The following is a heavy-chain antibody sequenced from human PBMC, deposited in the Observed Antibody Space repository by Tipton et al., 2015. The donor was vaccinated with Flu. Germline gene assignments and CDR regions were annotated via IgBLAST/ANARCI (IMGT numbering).Heavy chain of an antibody. CDR2: IWYDGSNK. CDR3: ARGNWGGGHSCDI. CDR1: GFSFRSYA. V-gene: IGHV3-33*01. D-gene: IGHD7-27*01. J-gene: IGHJ3*02. Sequence: SLRLSCVASGFSFRSYAMRWVRQAPGKGLEWVAVIWYDGSNKYYADSVRGRLTISRDNSKDTHYLQWNSLRAEDTAVYYCARGNWGGGHSCDIWGQGTMVTVSS.